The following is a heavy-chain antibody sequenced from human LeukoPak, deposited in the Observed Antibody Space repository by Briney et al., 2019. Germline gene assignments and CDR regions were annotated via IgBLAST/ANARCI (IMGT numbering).Heavy chain of an antibody. CDR3: ARGGTMTTVPL. CDR2: IYYSGST. CDR1: GGSISSYY. J-gene: IGHJ4*01. Sequence: SETLSLTCTVSGGSISSYYWSWIRQPPGKGLEWIGYIYYSGSTNYNYNPSLKSQVTISVDTSKNQFSLRLSSVTAADTAVYYCARGGTMTTVPLWGHGTLVTVSS. V-gene: IGHV4-59*08. D-gene: IGHD4-17*01.